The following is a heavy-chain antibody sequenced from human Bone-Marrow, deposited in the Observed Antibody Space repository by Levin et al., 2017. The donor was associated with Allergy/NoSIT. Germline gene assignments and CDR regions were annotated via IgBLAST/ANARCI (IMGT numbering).Heavy chain of an antibody. V-gene: IGHV1-18*01. D-gene: IGHD3-22*01. CDR1: GYTFTRYG. CDR2: ISGYNDNR. J-gene: IGHJ4*02. Sequence: GESLKISCKASGYTFTRYGINWVRQAPGQGLEWMGWISGYNDNRNEAQNLQGRVTMTTDTSTSTAYMELRSLRSDDTAVYYCAREGDYYDSSGSLGYWGQGTLVTVSS. CDR3: AREGDYYDSSGSLGY.